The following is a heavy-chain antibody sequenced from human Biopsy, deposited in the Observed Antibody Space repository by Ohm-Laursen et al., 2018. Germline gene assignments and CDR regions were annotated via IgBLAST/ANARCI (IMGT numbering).Heavy chain of an antibody. V-gene: IGHV4-59*08. Sequence: SETLSLTCSVSGVYISDYYWSWIRQPPGRGLEWIGHISHTGYTSYKSSLKSRVTISLDTSRKHFSLRLTSLAAADTAVYYCARGSNEYGGLYFPHWGQGTLVTVSS. CDR3: ARGSNEYGGLYFPH. J-gene: IGHJ1*01. CDR2: ISHTGYT. CDR1: GVYISDYY. D-gene: IGHD4-23*01.